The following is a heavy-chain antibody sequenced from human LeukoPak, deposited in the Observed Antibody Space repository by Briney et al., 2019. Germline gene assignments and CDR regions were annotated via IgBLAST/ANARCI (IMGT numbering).Heavy chain of an antibody. CDR1: GFTFSSYA. V-gene: IGHV3-23*01. CDR3: AKDRGWFGGSLANFDS. J-gene: IGHJ4*02. CDR2: ISGSGGST. D-gene: IGHD3-10*01. Sequence: GGSLRLSCAASGFTFSSYAMSWVRQAPGKGLEWVSAISGSGGSTYYADSVKGRFSISRDNSKNTLYVQMNSLRAEDTAVYYCAKDRGWFGGSLANFDSWGQGTLVTVSS.